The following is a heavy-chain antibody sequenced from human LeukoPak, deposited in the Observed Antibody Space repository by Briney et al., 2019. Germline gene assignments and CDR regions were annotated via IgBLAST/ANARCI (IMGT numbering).Heavy chain of an antibody. CDR3: ARDYGEWLVPSS. CDR1: GGSISSSAYY. Sequence: SETLSLTCTVSGGSISSSAYYWGWIRQPPGKGLEWIGSLYYSGSTYYNPSLKSRLTISVDTSKNQFSLKLNSVTAADTAVYYCARDYGEWLVPSSWGQGTVVTVSS. V-gene: IGHV4-39*07. D-gene: IGHD6-19*01. J-gene: IGHJ5*02. CDR2: LYYSGST.